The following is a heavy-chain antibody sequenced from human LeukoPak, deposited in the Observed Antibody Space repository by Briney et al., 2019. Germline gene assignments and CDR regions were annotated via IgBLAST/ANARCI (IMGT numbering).Heavy chain of an antibody. CDR1: GYTFTSYG. Sequence: ASVKVSCKASGYTFTSYGISWVRQAPGQGLEWMGWISAYNGNTNYAQKLQGRVTMTTDTSTSTAYMELRSLRSDDTAVYYCARDQLRGYSGYDPIDYWGQGTLVTVSS. J-gene: IGHJ4*02. D-gene: IGHD5-12*01. CDR2: ISAYNGNT. V-gene: IGHV1-18*01. CDR3: ARDQLRGYSGYDPIDY.